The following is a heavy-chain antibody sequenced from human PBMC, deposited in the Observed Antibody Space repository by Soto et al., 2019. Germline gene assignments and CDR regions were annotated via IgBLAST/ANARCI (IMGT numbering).Heavy chain of an antibody. CDR2: IYSGGVT. CDR3: AKRGTTVTTSLWY. CDR1: GFTVSNNY. V-gene: IGHV3-66*01. D-gene: IGHD4-17*01. J-gene: IGHJ4*02. Sequence: EEQLVESGGGLVQPGGSLRLSCAASGFTVSNNYMCWVRQAPGKGLEWVSLIYSGGVTHYADSVRGRFTISRDNSRNTLYLQMNSLRADDTAVYYCAKRGTTVTTSLWYWGQGTLVTVSS.